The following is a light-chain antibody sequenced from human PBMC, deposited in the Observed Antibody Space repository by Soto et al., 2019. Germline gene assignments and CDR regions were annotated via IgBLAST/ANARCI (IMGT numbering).Light chain of an antibody. CDR3: QQYNTYPLT. CDR2: KAS. CDR1: QTISSW. V-gene: IGKV1-5*03. Sequence: DIQMTQSPSTLSASVGDRVTITCRASQTISSWVAWYQQKPGKAPKLLIYKASNLEGGVPSRFSGSGSGTEFNLTISSLQPDDFATYYCQQYNTYPLTFGGGTRLEIK. J-gene: IGKJ5*01.